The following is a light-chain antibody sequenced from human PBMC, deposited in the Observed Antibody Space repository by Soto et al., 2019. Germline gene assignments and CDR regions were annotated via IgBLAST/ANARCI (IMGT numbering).Light chain of an antibody. CDR2: EVS. Sequence: QSALTQPASVSGSPGQSITISCTGTSSDVGGYKYVSWYQQHPGKAPKLILYEVSNRPSGVSNRFSGSKSGNTASLIISGLQPEDEADYYCSSFAGSSTPDSIPYVFGAGTKVTVL. V-gene: IGLV2-14*01. CDR1: SSDVGGYKY. J-gene: IGLJ1*01. CDR3: SSFAGSSTPDSIPYV.